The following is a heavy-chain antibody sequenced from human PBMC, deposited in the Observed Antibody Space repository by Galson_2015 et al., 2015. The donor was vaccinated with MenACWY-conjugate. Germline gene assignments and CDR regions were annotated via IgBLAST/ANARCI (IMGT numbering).Heavy chain of an antibody. CDR1: GFTFSSFW. D-gene: IGHD2-21*01. V-gene: IGHV3-7*03. Sequence: SLRLSCAASGFTFSSFWMSWVSQAPGKGLECVANIKQDGSEKYYVDSVKGRFTISRDNAQNSLYLQINSLRAEDTAVYYCARGGATGDAFRYWGQGTLSPSPQ. CDR2: IKQDGSEK. CDR3: ARGGATGDAFRY. J-gene: IGHJ4*02.